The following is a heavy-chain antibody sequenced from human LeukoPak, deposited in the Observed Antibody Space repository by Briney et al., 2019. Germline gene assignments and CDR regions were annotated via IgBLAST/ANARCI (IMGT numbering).Heavy chain of an antibody. CDR3: TRAGDYYDSSGYYYGSESYFDY. CDR1: GFTFGDYA. J-gene: IGHJ4*02. V-gene: IGHV3-49*03. D-gene: IGHD3-22*01. Sequence: PGRSLRLSCTASGFTFGDYAMSWFRQAPGKGLEWVGFIRSKAYGGTTEYAASVKGRFTISRDDSKSIAYLQMNGLKTEDTAVYYCTRAGDYYDSSGYYYGSESYFDYWGQGTPVTVSS. CDR2: IRSKAYGGTT.